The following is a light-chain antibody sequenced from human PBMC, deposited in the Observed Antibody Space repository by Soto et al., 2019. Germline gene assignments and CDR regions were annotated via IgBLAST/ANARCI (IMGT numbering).Light chain of an antibody. J-gene: IGKJ1*01. V-gene: IGKV3-20*01. CDR3: QQYGSSPEWT. CDR2: GAS. CDR1: QSVSSSY. Sequence: EIGLTQSPGTLSLSPGERATLSCRASQSVSSSYLAWYQQKPGQAPRLLIYGASSRATGIPDRFSGSGSGTDFTLTISRLEPEDFAVYYCQQYGSSPEWTFGQGTKVDIK.